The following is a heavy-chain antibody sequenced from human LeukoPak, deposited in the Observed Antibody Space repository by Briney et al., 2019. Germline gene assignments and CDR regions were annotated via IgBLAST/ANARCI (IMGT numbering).Heavy chain of an antibody. Sequence: ASVKVSCKASGYTFTSYYMHWVRQAPGQGLEWMGIINPSGGSTSYAEKFQGRVTMTRDTSVSTAYMELRRLRSDDTAVYYCARFITMIADPFDIWGQGTMVTVSS. D-gene: IGHD3-22*01. V-gene: IGHV1-46*01. CDR1: GYTFTSYY. J-gene: IGHJ3*02. CDR2: INPSGGST. CDR3: ARFITMIADPFDI.